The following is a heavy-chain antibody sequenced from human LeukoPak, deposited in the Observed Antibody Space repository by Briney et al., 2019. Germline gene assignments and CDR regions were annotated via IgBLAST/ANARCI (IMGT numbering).Heavy chain of an antibody. CDR1: GYTFTSYD. CDR2: MNPNSGNT. D-gene: IGHD3-3*01. CDR3: ARVTPIFGVVILDY. Sequence: GASVKVSCKASGYTFTSYDINWVRQATGQGLEWMGWMNPNSGNTGYAQKFQGRVTMTRNTSISTAYMELSSLRSEDTAVYYCARVTPIFGVVILDYWGQGTLVTVSS. V-gene: IGHV1-8*01. J-gene: IGHJ4*02.